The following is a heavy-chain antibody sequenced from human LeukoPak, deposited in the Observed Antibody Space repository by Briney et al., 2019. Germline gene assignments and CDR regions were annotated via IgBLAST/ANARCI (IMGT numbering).Heavy chain of an antibody. CDR1: GFTFSTYP. CDR2: ISSDGDST. Sequence: GGSLRLSCSASGFTFSTYPMHWVRQAPGRGLEYVSSISSDGDSTYYADSVKGRFTISRDNSKNTLYLQMNSLRAEDTAVYYCARDNYYGSGSYYMGYYYGMDVWGQGTTVTVSS. V-gene: IGHV3-64*04. CDR3: ARDNYYGSGSYYMGYYYGMDV. D-gene: IGHD3-10*01. J-gene: IGHJ6*02.